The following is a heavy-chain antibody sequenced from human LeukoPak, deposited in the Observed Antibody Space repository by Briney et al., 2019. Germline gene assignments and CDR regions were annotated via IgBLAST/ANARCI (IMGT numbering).Heavy chain of an antibody. CDR2: INHRGST. J-gene: IGHJ6*03. V-gene: IGHV4-34*01. D-gene: IGHD3-10*01. Sequence: SETLSLTCAVYGGSFSTYYWSWIRQPPGKGLEWIGEINHRGSTNYNPSLKSRVTISVDTSKNQFSLKLSSVTAADTAVYYCARVEEGYGSGRRENYYYYYMDVWGKGTTVTISS. CDR1: GGSFSTYY. CDR3: ARVEEGYGSGRRENYYYYYMDV.